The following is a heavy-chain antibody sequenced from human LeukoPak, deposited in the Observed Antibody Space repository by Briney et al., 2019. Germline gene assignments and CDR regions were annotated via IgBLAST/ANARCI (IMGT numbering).Heavy chain of an antibody. CDR2: INPNSGGT. Sequence: ASVKVSCKASGYTFTGYYMHWVRQAPGQGLEWMGWINPNSGGTNYAQKFQGRVTMTRDTSISTAYMELSRLRSDDTAVYYCARDRLRGSYYCFGYWGQGTLVTVSS. J-gene: IGHJ4*02. CDR1: GYTFTGYY. D-gene: IGHD1-26*01. V-gene: IGHV1-2*02. CDR3: ARDRLRGSYYCFGY.